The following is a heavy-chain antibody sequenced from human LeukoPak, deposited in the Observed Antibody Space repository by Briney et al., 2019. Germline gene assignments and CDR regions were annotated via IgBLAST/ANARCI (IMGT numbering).Heavy chain of an antibody. CDR1: GGSTSTYY. CDR2: INHSGST. V-gene: IGHV4-34*01. J-gene: IGHJ5*02. CDR3: ARRSDSNWFDP. Sequence: PSETLSLTCTVSGGSTSTYYWNWIRQPPGKGLAWIGEINHSGSTNYNPSLKSRVTISVDTSKNQFSLKLSSVTAADTAVYYCARRSDSNWFDPWGQGTLVTVSS. D-gene: IGHD2-21*01.